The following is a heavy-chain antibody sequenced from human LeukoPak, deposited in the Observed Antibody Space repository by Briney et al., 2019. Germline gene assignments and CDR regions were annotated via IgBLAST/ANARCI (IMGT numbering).Heavy chain of an antibody. D-gene: IGHD3-10*01. CDR1: GYTFTSYY. V-gene: IGHV1-46*01. CDR2: INPSGGST. CDR3: ARGDPNYYGSGSSLWYMDV. J-gene: IGHJ6*03. Sequence: ASVKASCKASGYTFTSYYMHWVRQAPGQGLEWMGIINPSGGSTSYAQKFQGRVTMTRDMSTSTVYMELSSLRSEDTAVYYCARGDPNYYGSGSSLWYMDVWGKGTTVTVSS.